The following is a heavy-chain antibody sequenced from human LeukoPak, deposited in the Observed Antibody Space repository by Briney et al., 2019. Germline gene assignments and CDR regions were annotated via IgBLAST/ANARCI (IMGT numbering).Heavy chain of an antibody. CDR2: INHSGST. V-gene: IGHV4-34*01. Sequence: SETLSLTCSVSGGSISPHYYNWFRQPAGKGLEWIGEINHSGSTNYNPSLKSRVTISVDTSKNQFSLKLSSVTAADTAVYYCARGPFDYVWGSYRPIYFDYWGQGTLVTVSS. D-gene: IGHD3-16*02. CDR3: ARGPFDYVWGSYRPIYFDY. J-gene: IGHJ4*02. CDR1: GGSISPHY.